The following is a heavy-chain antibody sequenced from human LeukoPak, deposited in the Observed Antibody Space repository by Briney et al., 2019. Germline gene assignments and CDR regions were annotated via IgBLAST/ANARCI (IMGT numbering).Heavy chain of an antibody. CDR2: IYYGGST. D-gene: IGHD3-22*01. CDR1: GGSISTSSYY. J-gene: IGHJ4*02. CDR3: ARDTSGYYSFDY. V-gene: IGHV4-39*01. Sequence: PSETLSLTCTVSGGSISTSSYYWGWIRQPPGKGLEWLGSIYYGGSTYYNPSLKSRVTISVDTSKNRFSLKLTSVTAADTAIYYCARDTSGYYSFDYWGQGTLLTVSS.